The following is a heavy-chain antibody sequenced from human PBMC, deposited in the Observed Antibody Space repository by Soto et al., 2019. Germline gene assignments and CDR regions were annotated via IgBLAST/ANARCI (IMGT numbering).Heavy chain of an antibody. V-gene: IGHV4-30-2*01. J-gene: IGHJ4*02. CDR2: IYHSGST. D-gene: IGHD3-22*01. Sequence: QLQLQESGSGLVKPSQTLSLTCAVSGGSISSGGYSWSWIRQPPGKGLEWIGYIYHSGSTYYNPSHKIRVTTAIARSKNQFSLKLSSVTAADTAVYYCARGGVDYYDSSGYYFSPSYFDYWGQGTLVTVSS. CDR3: ARGGVDYYDSSGYYFSPSYFDY. CDR1: GGSISSGGYS.